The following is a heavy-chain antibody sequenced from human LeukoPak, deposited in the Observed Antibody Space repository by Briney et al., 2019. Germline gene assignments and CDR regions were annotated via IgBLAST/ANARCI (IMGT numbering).Heavy chain of an antibody. D-gene: IGHD3-16*02. Sequence: PSETLSLTCTVSGGSISSYYWSWIRQPPGEGLGWSGYIYYSGSTNYNPSLKSRVTISVDTSKNQFSLKLSSVTAADTAVYYCARVPVRGFDYVWGSYRPHSDAFDIWGQGTMVTVSS. J-gene: IGHJ3*02. V-gene: IGHV4-59*01. CDR1: GGSISSYY. CDR2: IYYSGST. CDR3: ARVPVRGFDYVWGSYRPHSDAFDI.